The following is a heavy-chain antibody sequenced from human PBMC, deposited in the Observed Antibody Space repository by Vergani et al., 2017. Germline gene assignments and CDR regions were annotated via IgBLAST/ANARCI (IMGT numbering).Heavy chain of an antibody. J-gene: IGHJ1*01. CDR3: STKSCGTPGCQIGYFRE. Sequence: QVHLVESGGGVVQPGRSLRLSCVVSGFTSSSYGMYWVRQAPGKGLAWVAVISYDGTQKYYADSVKGRFTISRDNSKSTLYLQMKSLRTEDTAVSYGSTKSCGTPGCQIGYFREGGQGTLVTVSS. V-gene: IGHV3-30*03. D-gene: IGHD1-1*01. CDR2: ISYDGTQK. CDR1: GFTSSSYG.